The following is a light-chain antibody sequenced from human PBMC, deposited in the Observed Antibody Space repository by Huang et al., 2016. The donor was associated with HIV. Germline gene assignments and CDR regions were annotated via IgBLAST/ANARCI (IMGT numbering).Light chain of an antibody. Sequence: EIVMTQSPATLSVSPGERAILSCRASQSVSNNLAWYQQRPGQAPRLLIYGASTRASGIPARFSGSGSGIEFTFTISTLQSEDIAIYYCQQYKNWPPWTFGQGTKVEIK. CDR2: GAS. V-gene: IGKV3-15*01. CDR1: QSVSNN. J-gene: IGKJ1*01. CDR3: QQYKNWPPWT.